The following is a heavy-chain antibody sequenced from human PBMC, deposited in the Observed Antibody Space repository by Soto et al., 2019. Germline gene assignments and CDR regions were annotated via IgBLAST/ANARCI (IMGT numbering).Heavy chain of an antibody. CDR1: GGSISSGGYY. V-gene: IGHV4-31*03. CDR3: ASQPHYYYGSGSYYGGFDP. Sequence: SETLSLTCTVSGGSISSGGYYWSWIRQHPGKGLEWIGYIYYSGSTYYNPSLKSRVTISVDTSKNQFSLKLSSVTAADTAVYYCASQPHYYYGSGSYYGGFDPWGQGTLVTVSS. D-gene: IGHD3-10*01. J-gene: IGHJ5*02. CDR2: IYYSGST.